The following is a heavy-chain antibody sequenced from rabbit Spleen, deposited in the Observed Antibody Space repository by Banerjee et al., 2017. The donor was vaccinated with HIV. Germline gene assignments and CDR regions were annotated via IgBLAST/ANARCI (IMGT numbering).Heavy chain of an antibody. Sequence: QEQLVEYGGDLVQPGASLTLTCTASGVSFSNYNFMCWVRQAPGKGLEWIACIDTGSRDFTYYASWAKGRFTISKTSSTTVTLQMTSPTVADTATYFCARDTGSSFSTYGMDLWGQGTLVTVS. D-gene: IGHD8-1*01. CDR3: ARDTGSSFSTYGMDL. J-gene: IGHJ3*01. CDR2: IDTGSRDFT. CDR1: GVSFSNYNF. V-gene: IGHV1S45*01.